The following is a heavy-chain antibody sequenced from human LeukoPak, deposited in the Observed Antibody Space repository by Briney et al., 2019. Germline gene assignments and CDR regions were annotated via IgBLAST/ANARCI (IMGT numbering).Heavy chain of an antibody. CDR3: AKSVPGDYFDY. V-gene: IGHV3-23*01. CDR2: ISGGGGST. J-gene: IGHJ4*02. CDR1: GFTFSSYA. Sequence: GGSLRLPCAASGFTFSSYAMGWVRQAPGKGLEWVSAISGGGGSTYYADSVKGRFTISRDNSKNTLYLQMNSLRAEDTAVYYCAKSVPGDYFDYWGQGTLVTVYS. D-gene: IGHD5/OR15-5a*01.